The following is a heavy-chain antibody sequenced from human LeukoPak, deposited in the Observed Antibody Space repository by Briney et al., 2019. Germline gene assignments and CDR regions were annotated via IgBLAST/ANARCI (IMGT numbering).Heavy chain of an antibody. CDR1: GLTFSSYG. V-gene: IGHV3-30*02. CDR2: IRYDGSNK. J-gene: IGHJ4*02. CDR3: AKRHDYDSSGILDY. Sequence: PGGSLRLSCAASGLTFSSYGMHWVRQAPGKGLEWVAFIRYDGSNKYYADSVKGRLTISRDNSKNTLYLQMNSLRAEDTAVYYCAKRHDYDSSGILDYWGQGTLVTVSS. D-gene: IGHD3-22*01.